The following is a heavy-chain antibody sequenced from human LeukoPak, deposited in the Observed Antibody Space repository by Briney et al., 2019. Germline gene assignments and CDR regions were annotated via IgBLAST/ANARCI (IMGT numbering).Heavy chain of an antibody. D-gene: IGHD2-15*01. Sequence: GSVRLSCAASGFNVSNNYMNWVRQAPGKGLEWVSVIFSSGPTYYADSVKGRSTISRDNSKNTLYLQMNSLRAEDTAVYYCARGAYCSGSCPGAFDIWGQGTMVTVSS. V-gene: IGHV3-53*01. CDR3: ARGAYCSGSCPGAFDI. CDR2: IFSSGPT. J-gene: IGHJ3*02. CDR1: GFNVSNNY.